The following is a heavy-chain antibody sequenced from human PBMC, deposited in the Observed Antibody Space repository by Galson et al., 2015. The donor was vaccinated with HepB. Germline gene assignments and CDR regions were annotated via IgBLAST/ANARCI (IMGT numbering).Heavy chain of an antibody. Sequence: SETLSLTCAVSGGSISSNNYWNWVRQPPGKGLEWIGEIHHTGSTNHNPSLRSRVTISVDTSKNQFSLNLRSVTAADTAVYYCARVKGDYYDTSGYYDASDSWGQGTTVTVSS. J-gene: IGHJ3*02. V-gene: IGHV4-4*02. CDR2: IHHTGST. D-gene: IGHD3-22*01. CDR3: ARVKGDYYDTSGYYDASDS. CDR1: GGSISSNNY.